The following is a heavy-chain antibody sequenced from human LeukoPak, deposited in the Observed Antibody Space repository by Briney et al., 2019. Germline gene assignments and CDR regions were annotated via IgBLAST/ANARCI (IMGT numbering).Heavy chain of an antibody. CDR3: ARVGPTVTTLIDY. CDR1: GGSFSGYY. Sequence: SETLSLTCAVYGGSFSGYYWSWIRQPPGKGLEWIGEINHSGSTNYNPSLKSRVTISVDTSKNQFSLKLSSVTAADTAVYYCARVGPTVTTLIDYWGQGTLVTVSS. D-gene: IGHD4-17*01. V-gene: IGHV4-34*01. J-gene: IGHJ4*02. CDR2: INHSGST.